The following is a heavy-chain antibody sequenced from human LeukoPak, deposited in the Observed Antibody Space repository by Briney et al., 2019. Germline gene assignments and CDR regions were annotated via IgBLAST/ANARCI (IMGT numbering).Heavy chain of an antibody. CDR2: INHSGST. V-gene: IGHV4-34*01. J-gene: IGHJ3*02. CDR1: GASFSDYY. Sequence: PSETLSLTCGVYGASFSDYYWSWIRQPPGRGLEWIGEINHSGSTNYNPSLKSRVTISVDTSKNQFSLNLSSVTAADTAVYYCARGTYFLSGLDAFDIWGQGTMVTVSS. D-gene: IGHD3-10*01. CDR3: ARGTYFLSGLDAFDI.